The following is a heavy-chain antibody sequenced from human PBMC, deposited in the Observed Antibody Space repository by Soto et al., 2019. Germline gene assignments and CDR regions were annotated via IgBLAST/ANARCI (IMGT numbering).Heavy chain of an antibody. V-gene: IGHV4-39*01. CDR3: ARHGPLSNNWNQLDY. CDR2: IYYNGNT. J-gene: IGHJ4*02. Sequence: QLQLQESGPGLAKPSETLSLTCTVSGGSISSSPYYWGWIRQPPGKVLEWIGNIYYNGNTFYNPSLRRRVTISVTTSKHQFSLKLSSVTAADTAVYYCARHGPLSNNWNQLDYWGQGTLVTVSS. CDR1: GGSISSSPYY. D-gene: IGHD1-1*01.